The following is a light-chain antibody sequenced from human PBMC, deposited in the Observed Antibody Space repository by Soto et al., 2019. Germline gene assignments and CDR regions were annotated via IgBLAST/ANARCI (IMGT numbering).Light chain of an antibody. CDR2: EVS. CDR1: SSDIADYNH. J-gene: IGLJ2*01. Sequence: QSVLTQPASVAGSPGQSITISCTGSSSDIADYNHVSWYQQHAGTAPKLMIYEVSYRPSGVSSRFSGSKSGNTASLTISGLQTEDEADYYCSSYASGTTPVVFGGGTKVTVL. V-gene: IGLV2-14*01. CDR3: SSYASGTTPVV.